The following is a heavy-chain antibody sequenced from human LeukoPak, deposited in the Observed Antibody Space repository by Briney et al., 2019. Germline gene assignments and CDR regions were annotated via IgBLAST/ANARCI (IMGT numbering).Heavy chain of an antibody. CDR2: ISSSGSTI. D-gene: IGHD5-12*01. Sequence: AGGSLRLSCAASGFTFSDYYMSWIRQAPGKGLEWVSYISSSGSTIYYADSVKGRFTISRDNAKNSLYLQMNSLRAEDTAVYYCARSKRGYSGYDIFDYWGQGTLVTVSS. CDR3: ARSKRGYSGYDIFDY. CDR1: GFTFSDYY. V-gene: IGHV3-11*01. J-gene: IGHJ4*02.